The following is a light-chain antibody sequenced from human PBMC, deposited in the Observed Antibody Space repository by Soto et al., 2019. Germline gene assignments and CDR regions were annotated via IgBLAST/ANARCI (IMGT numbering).Light chain of an antibody. CDR3: CSYAGTTNV. CDR1: SSDVGSYKF. CDR2: EDS. J-gene: IGLJ1*01. V-gene: IGLV2-23*02. Sequence: QSVLTQPPSVSESPGQSITISCTGTSSDVGSYKFVSWYQHHPGKAPKLMIYEDSKRPSGVSDRFSGSKSGNTASLTISGLQADDEADYYCCSYAGTTNVFGTGTKVTVL.